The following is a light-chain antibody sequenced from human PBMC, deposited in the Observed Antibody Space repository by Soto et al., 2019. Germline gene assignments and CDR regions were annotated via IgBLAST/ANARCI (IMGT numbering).Light chain of an antibody. CDR3: QQYNNWPPWT. V-gene: IGKV3-15*01. Sequence: EVVMTQSPATLSVSPGVRATLSCSASQSVSTNSAWYQQKPGQAPRLLIYGASTRATGIPARFSGSGSGTEFTLTCSSLHSEDFAVYYCQQYNNWPPWTVGQGTKVEIK. J-gene: IGKJ1*01. CDR1: QSVSTN. CDR2: GAS.